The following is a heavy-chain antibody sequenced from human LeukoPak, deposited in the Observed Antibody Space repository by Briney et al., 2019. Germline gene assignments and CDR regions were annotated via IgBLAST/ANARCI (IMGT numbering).Heavy chain of an antibody. CDR3: VRHLVPGGSGTSKGFDP. CDR2: IYPGDSDT. V-gene: IGHV5-51*01. CDR1: GYSFTSYW. Sequence: GESLKISCKGSGYSFTSYWIGWVRQMPGKGLEWMGIIYPGDSDTRYSPSFQGQVTISVDKSIDTAYLQWSSLKASDAAMYYCVRHLVPGGSGTSKGFDPWGQGTQVTVSS. D-gene: IGHD3-10*01. J-gene: IGHJ5*02.